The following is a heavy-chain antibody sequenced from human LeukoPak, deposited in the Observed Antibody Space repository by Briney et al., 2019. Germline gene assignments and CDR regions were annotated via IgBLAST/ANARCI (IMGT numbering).Heavy chain of an antibody. CDR2: ISGSGGST. CDR1: GFTFSSYA. Sequence: GGSLRPSCAASGFTFSSYAMSWVRRAPGKGLEWVSAISGSGGSTYYADSVKGRFTISRDNSKNTLYLQVNSLRAEDTAVYYCAKGNGYSYGRYYFDYWGQGTLVTVSS. D-gene: IGHD5-18*01. V-gene: IGHV3-23*01. J-gene: IGHJ4*02. CDR3: AKGNGYSYGRYYFDY.